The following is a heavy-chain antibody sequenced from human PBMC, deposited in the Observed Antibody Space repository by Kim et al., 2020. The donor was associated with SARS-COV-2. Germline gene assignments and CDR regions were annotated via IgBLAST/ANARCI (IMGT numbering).Heavy chain of an antibody. V-gene: IGHV3-30-3*01. CDR3: ARDLPYCDGDCYLYYYDGMDV. CDR2: ISFDGSTK. CDR1: GFTFNSYA. Sequence: GGSLRLSCAASGFTFNSYALHWVRQAPGKGLEWVSFISFDGSTKVYADSVMGRFTISRDNSKNTLYLQMDSLRTEDTAVYYCARDLPYCDGDCYLYYYDGMDVWGQGTTVTVSS. D-gene: IGHD2-21*02. J-gene: IGHJ6*02.